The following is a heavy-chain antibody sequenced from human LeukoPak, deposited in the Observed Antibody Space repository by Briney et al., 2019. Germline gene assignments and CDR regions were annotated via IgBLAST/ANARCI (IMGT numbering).Heavy chain of an antibody. J-gene: IGHJ4*02. CDR3: ARDLVTMVRGVITTDY. V-gene: IGHV4-39*07. Sequence: PSETLSLTCTVSGGSISTSNYFWGWIRQPPGKGLEWIGNIFYSGSTYYSPSLKSRFTISLDTSRNQFSLKLNSVTAADTAVYYCARDLVTMVRGVITTDYWGQGTLVTVSS. D-gene: IGHD3-10*01. CDR2: IFYSGST. CDR1: GGSISTSNYF.